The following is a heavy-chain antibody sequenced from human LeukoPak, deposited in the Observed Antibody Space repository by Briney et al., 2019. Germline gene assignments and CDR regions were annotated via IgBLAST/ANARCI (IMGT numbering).Heavy chain of an antibody. CDR2: INHSGST. J-gene: IGHJ4*02. D-gene: IGHD1-26*01. CDR1: GGSFSGYY. CDR3: ARGLIVGATMRPVDY. Sequence: SETLSLTCAVYGGSFSGYYWSWIRQPPGKGLEWIGEINHSGSTNYNPSLKSRVTISIDTSKSQFSLKLSSVTAADTAVYYCARGLIVGATMRPVDYWGQGTLVTVSS. V-gene: IGHV4-34*01.